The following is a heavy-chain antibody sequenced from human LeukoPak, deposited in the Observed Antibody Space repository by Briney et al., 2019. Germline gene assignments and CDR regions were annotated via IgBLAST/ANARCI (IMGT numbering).Heavy chain of an antibody. J-gene: IGHJ1*01. CDR2: IIPIFGTA. Sequence: ASVKVSCKASGGTFSSYAISWVRQAPGQGLEWMGGIIPIFGTANYAQKFQGRVTMTRDTSTSTVYMELSSLRSEDTAVHYCVRASDVWGQGTLVTVSS. CDR3: VRASDV. V-gene: IGHV1-69*05. CDR1: GGTFSSYA.